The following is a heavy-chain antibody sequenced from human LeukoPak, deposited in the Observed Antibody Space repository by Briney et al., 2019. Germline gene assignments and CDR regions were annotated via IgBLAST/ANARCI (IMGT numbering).Heavy chain of an antibody. CDR3: ARDPEFLAFDP. CDR2: ISSSSSYI. J-gene: IGHJ5*02. V-gene: IGHV3-21*01. CDR1: GFTFSSYS. D-gene: IGHD3-10*01. Sequence: GRSLRLSCAASGFTFSSYSMNWVRQAPGKGLEWVSSISSSSSYIYYADSVKGRFTISRDNAKNSLYLQMNSLRAEDTAVYYCARDPEFLAFDPWGQGTLVTVSS.